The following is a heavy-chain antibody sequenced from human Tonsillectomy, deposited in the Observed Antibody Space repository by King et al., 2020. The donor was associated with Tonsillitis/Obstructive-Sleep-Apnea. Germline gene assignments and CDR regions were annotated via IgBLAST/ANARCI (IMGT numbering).Heavy chain of an antibody. CDR1: GFTFSSNA. CDR3: AKDLSMADAFDI. J-gene: IGHJ3*02. CDR2: IIGSGGST. V-gene: IGHV3-23*04. Sequence: VQLVQSGGGLVQPGGSLRLSCAASGFTFSSNAMSWVRQAPGKGLEWVSVIIGSGGSTYYADSVKGRFTISRDNSKNTLSLQINSLRAEDTAVYYCAKDLSMADAFDIWGQGTMVTVSS. D-gene: IGHD2-8*01.